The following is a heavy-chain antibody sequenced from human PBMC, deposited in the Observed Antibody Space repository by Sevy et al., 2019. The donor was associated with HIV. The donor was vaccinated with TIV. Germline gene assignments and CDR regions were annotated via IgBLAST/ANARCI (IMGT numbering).Heavy chain of an antibody. J-gene: IGHJ6*02. D-gene: IGHD2-2*01. CDR2: ISSSSSYI. CDR1: GFTFSSYS. Sequence: GGSPRLSCAASGFTFSSYSMNWVRQAPGKGLEWVSSISSSSSYIYYADSVKGRFTISRDNAKNSLYLQMNSLRAEDTTVYYCAREDVVVPAATRYYYGMDVWGQGTTVTVSS. V-gene: IGHV3-21*01. CDR3: AREDVVVPAATRYYYGMDV.